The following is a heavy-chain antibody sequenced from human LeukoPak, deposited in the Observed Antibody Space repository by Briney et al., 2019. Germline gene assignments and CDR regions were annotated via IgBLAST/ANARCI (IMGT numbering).Heavy chain of an antibody. V-gene: IGHV4-61*02. CDR1: GGSISSTGYY. Sequence: SQTLSLTCTVSGGSISSTGYYWTWIRQPAGKGLEWIGRIYTSGRTNYNPSLKSRVTISIDTSKKQLSLRLSSVTAADTALYYCAKHYMGSSYNHGLDCWGQGTLVTVSS. CDR3: AKHYMGSSYNHGLDC. CDR2: IYTSGRT. D-gene: IGHD3-10*01. J-gene: IGHJ4*02.